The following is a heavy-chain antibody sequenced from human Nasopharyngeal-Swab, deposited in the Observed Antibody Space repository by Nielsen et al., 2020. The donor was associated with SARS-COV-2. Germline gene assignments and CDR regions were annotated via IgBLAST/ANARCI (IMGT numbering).Heavy chain of an antibody. CDR3: AKDPRNTAMVNYFDY. V-gene: IGHV3-23*01. D-gene: IGHD5-18*01. CDR1: GFTFSSYA. Sequence: ISCAASGFTFSSYAMSWVRQAPGKGLEWVSAISGSGGSTYYADSVKGRFTISRDNSKNTLYLQMNSLRAEDTAVYYCAKDPRNTAMVNYFDYWGQGTLVTVSS. J-gene: IGHJ4*02. CDR2: ISGSGGST.